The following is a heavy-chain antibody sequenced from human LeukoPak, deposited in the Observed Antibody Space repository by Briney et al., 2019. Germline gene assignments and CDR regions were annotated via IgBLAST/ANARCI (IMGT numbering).Heavy chain of an antibody. J-gene: IGHJ4*02. CDR2: INHSGST. D-gene: IGHD2-8*02. V-gene: IGHV4-38-2*02. CDR3: ARGRWFGGVVGFDY. CDR1: GYSISSGYY. Sequence: TTSETLSLTCTVSGYSISSGYYWSWIRQPPGKGLEWIGEINHSGSTNYNPSLKSRVTISVDTSKNQFSLKLSSVTAADTAVYYCARGRWFGGVVGFDYWGQGTLVTVSS.